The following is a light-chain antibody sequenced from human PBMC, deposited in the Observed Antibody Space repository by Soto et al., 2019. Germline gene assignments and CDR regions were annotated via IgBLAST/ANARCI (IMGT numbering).Light chain of an antibody. CDR3: QQYNNWPRT. J-gene: IGKJ1*01. CDR1: QSVRSN. Sequence: EIVITQSPATLSVSPGEWATLSCRASQSVRSNLAWYQQRPGQAPRLLSYGASTRATGIPARFSGSGSGTEFTLIIDSLQSEDFAVYYCQQYNNWPRTFGQGT. CDR2: GAS. V-gene: IGKV3-15*01.